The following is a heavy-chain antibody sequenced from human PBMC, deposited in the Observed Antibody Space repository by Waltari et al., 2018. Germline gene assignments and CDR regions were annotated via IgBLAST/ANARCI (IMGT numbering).Heavy chain of an antibody. CDR2: IYYSGST. Sequence: QVQLQESGPGLVKPSETLSLTCTVSGGSISSYYWSWIRQPPGKGLEWIGYIYYSGSTNYNPSLKSRVTISVDTSKNQFSLKLSSVTAADTTVYYCARLGASLDYMDVWGKGTTVTVSS. V-gene: IGHV4-59*01. J-gene: IGHJ6*03. CDR1: GGSISSYY. D-gene: IGHD3-16*01. CDR3: ARLGASLDYMDV.